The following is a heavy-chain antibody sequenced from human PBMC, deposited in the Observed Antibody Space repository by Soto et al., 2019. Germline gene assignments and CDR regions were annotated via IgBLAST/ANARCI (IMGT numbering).Heavy chain of an antibody. CDR2: ISAHNGNT. J-gene: IGHJ4*02. Sequence: QVHLVQSGAEVKKPGASVKVSCKGSGYDFTTYGITWVRQAPGQGLEWMAWISAHNGNTDYAQKLQGRVTVTRDTPTSTAYMELRSLRSDDTAVYYFARGRDGDYWGQGALVSVSS. V-gene: IGHV1-18*01. CDR3: ARGRDGDY. CDR1: GYDFTTYG. D-gene: IGHD6-6*01.